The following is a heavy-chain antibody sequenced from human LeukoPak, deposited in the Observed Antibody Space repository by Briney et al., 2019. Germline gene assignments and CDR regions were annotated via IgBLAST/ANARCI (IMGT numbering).Heavy chain of an antibody. CDR3: ARAGSGYSFDI. J-gene: IGHJ3*02. Sequence: SETLSLTCTVSGDSISSYYWSWLRQPPGKGLEWIGYIYKSGGTDYNPSLKSRVTISVYTSRNQFSLKLSSVTAADTAVYYCARAGSGYSFDIWGQGTMVTVSS. CDR1: GDSISSYY. CDR2: IYKSGGT. D-gene: IGHD3-22*01. V-gene: IGHV4-59*01.